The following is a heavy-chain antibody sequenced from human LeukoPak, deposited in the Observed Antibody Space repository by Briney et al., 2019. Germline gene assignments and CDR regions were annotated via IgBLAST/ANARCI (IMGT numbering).Heavy chain of an antibody. D-gene: IGHD4-17*01. V-gene: IGHV3-23*01. CDR2: ISGRGGSR. J-gene: IGHJ3*02. Sequence: GGSLRLSCAASGFTFRNYAMSWVRQPPRKGLEWVSAISGRGGSRYYADSVKGRFTISRDNSKNTLYLQMSSLRAEDTAVYYCAKVSTYGDDYHDAFDIWGQGTMVTVSS. CDR3: AKVSTYGDDYHDAFDI. CDR1: GFTFRNYA.